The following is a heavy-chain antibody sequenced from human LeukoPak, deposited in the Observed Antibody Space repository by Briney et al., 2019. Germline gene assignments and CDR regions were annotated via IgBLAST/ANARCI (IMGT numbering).Heavy chain of an antibody. V-gene: IGHV1-58*02. Sequence: SVKVSCKASGFTFTSSAMHWVRQARGQRLEWIGWIVVGSGNTNYAQKFQERVTITRDMSTSTAYMELSSLRSEDTAVYYCAADYYGSGYYYYYMDVWGKGTTVTVSS. CDR2: IVVGSGNT. D-gene: IGHD3-10*01. J-gene: IGHJ6*03. CDR1: GFTFTSSA. CDR3: AADYYGSGYYYYYMDV.